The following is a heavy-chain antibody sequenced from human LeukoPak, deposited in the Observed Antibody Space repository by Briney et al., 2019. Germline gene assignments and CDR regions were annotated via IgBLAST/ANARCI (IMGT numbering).Heavy chain of an antibody. V-gene: IGHV3-23*01. Sequence: PGGSLRLSCAASGFTFSSYAMSWVRQAPGKGLEWVSAISGSGGSTYYADSVKGRFTISRDNSKNTLYLQMNSLRAEDTAVYYCAKDPRRDIVVVVAATPSWFDPWGQGTLVTVSS. CDR3: AKDPRRDIVVVVAATPSWFDP. D-gene: IGHD2-15*01. CDR2: ISGSGGST. J-gene: IGHJ5*02. CDR1: GFTFSSYA.